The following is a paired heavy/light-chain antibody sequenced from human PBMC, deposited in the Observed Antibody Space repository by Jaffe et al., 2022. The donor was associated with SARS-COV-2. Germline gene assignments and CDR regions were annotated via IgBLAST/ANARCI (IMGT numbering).Heavy chain of an antibody. CDR1: GFTFNKYW. Sequence: EVQLVESGGGLVQPGGSLRLSCAASGFTFNKYWMSWVRQAPGKGLEWVANIKQDGSEINYVDSVRGRFTISRDNAKNSVYLQMNSLRAEDTAVYYCVCPRRDGYNLGDYFDSWGQGTLVTVSS. J-gene: IGHJ4*02. D-gene: IGHD5-12*01. CDR2: IKQDGSEI. V-gene: IGHV3-7*01. CDR3: VCPRRDGYNLGDYFDS.
Light chain of an antibody. J-gene: IGKJ1*01. CDR2: AAS. Sequence: DIQMTQSPSSLSASVGDRVTITCRASQGVYTHLAWYQQKPGKVPKLLIYAASSLQSGVPSRFSGSGSGTDFTLTISSLQPEDIATYYCQNYYSALWTFGQGTKVEIK. CDR1: QGVYTH. CDR3: QNYYSALWT. V-gene: IGKV1-27*01.